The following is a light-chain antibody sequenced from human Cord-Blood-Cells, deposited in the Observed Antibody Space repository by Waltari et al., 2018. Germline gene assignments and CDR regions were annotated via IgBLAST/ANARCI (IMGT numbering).Light chain of an antibody. CDR3: QQRSNWPPIT. Sequence: DIQMTQSPSTLSASVGDRVTITCRASQSISSWLAWYQQKPGKAPTLLIYKASSLESGVPARFSASGSGTGFTLTISSLQPNDFAVYYCQQRSNWPPITFGQGTRLDIK. CDR1: QSISSW. J-gene: IGKJ5*01. V-gene: IGKV1-5*03. CDR2: KAS.